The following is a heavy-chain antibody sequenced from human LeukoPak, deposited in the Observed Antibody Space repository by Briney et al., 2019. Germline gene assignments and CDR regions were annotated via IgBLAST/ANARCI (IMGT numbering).Heavy chain of an antibody. CDR3: AAGSGSYRGWFDP. Sequence: GGSLRLSCAASGFTFSSYSMSWVRQAPGKGLEWVSSIISSSSYIYYADSVKGRFTISRDNAKNSLYLQMNSLRAEDTAVYYCAAGSGSYRGWFDPWGQGTLVTVSS. V-gene: IGHV3-21*01. D-gene: IGHD3-10*01. CDR2: IISSSSYI. J-gene: IGHJ5*02. CDR1: GFTFSSYS.